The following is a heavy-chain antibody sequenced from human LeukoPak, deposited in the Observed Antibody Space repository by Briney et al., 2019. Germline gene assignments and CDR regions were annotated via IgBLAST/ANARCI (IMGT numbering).Heavy chain of an antibody. CDR3: ARDRGVRGVIDY. CDR1: GFTFSSYA. D-gene: IGHD3-10*01. V-gene: IGHV3-30-3*01. CDR2: ISYDGSNK. Sequence: GGSLRLSCAASGFTFSSYAMHWVRQAPGKGLEWVAVISYDGSNKYYADSVKGRFTISRDNSKNTLYLQMSSLRAEDTAVYYCARDRGVRGVIDYWGQGTLVTVSS. J-gene: IGHJ4*02.